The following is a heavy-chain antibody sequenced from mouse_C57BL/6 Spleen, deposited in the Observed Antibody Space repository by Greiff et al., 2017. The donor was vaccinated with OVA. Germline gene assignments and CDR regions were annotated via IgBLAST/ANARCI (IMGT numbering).Heavy chain of an antibody. CDR2: ISYDGSN. CDR3: AREIYYGNPGYFDY. D-gene: IGHD2-1*01. J-gene: IGHJ2*01. Sequence: EVKLMESGPGLVKPSQSLSLTCSVTGYSITSGYYWNWIRQFPGNKLEWMGYISYDGSNNYNPSLKNRISITRDTSKNQFFLKLNSVTTEDTATYYCAREIYYGNPGYFDYWGQGTTLTVSS. V-gene: IGHV3-6*01. CDR1: GYSITSGYY.